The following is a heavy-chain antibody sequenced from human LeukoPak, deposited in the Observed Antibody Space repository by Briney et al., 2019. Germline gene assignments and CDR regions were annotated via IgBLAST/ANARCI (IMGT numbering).Heavy chain of an antibody. CDR3: AKLGLKQWLRRNWFDP. CDR1: GFTFSSYA. J-gene: IGHJ5*02. CDR2: ISGSGGST. V-gene: IGHV3-23*01. D-gene: IGHD6-19*01. Sequence: GGSLRLSCAASGFTFSSYAMSWVRQAPGKGLEWVSAISGSGGSTYYADSVKGRFTISRDNSKNTLYLQMNSLRAEDTAVYYCAKLGLKQWLRRNWFDPWGQGTLVTVSS.